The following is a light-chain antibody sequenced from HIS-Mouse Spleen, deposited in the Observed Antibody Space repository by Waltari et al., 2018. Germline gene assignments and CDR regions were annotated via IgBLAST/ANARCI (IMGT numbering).Light chain of an antibody. CDR1: SSDVGSYNL. CDR2: EGS. V-gene: IGLV2-23*01. Sequence: QSALTQPASVSGSPGQSITIPCTGTSSDVGSYNLVPWYQQHQGKAPKLMIYEGSKRPSGVSNRFSGSKSGNTASLTISGLQAEDKADYYCCSYAGSSTWVFGGGTKLTVL. J-gene: IGLJ3*02. CDR3: CSYAGSSTWV.